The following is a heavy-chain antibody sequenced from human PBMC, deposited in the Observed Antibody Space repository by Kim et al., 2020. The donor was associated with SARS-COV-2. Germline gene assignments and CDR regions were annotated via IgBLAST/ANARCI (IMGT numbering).Heavy chain of an antibody. V-gene: IGHV3-72*01. Sequence: SYITHYAASVKGRFMISRDDSKNSLYLQMNSLKIDDTAVYYCARGNRAFDYWGQGTLVTVSS. J-gene: IGHJ4*02. CDR3: ARGNRAFDY. CDR2: SYIT.